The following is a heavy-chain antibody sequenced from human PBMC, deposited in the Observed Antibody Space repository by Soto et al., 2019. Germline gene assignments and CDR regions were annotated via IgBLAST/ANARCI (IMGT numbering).Heavy chain of an antibody. V-gene: IGHV2-5*01. Sequence: SGTTLVNSTQTLTLTCTFSGFSLPTSGVFVGLIRQPPGNAMEWLALIYWNDEKRYSPSLKNRLTITKDTSRNQVVLTMTNMDPVGTATYFCAHRRRWLAMVDHWGQGTLVTVSS. J-gene: IGHJ4*02. CDR2: IYWNDEK. D-gene: IGHD6-19*01. CDR1: GFSLPTSGVF. CDR3: AHRRRWLAMVDH.